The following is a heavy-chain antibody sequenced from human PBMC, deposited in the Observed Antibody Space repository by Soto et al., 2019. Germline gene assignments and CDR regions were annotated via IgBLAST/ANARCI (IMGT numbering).Heavy chain of an antibody. V-gene: IGHV4-39*01. Sequence: PSETLSLTCTVSGGSISSSSYYWGWIRQPPGKGLEWIGSIYYSGSTYYNPSLKSRVTVSVDTSKNQFSLKLSSVTAADTAVYYCARQAKTYYDILTGPKVFAPWGQGTLVTVSS. J-gene: IGHJ5*02. D-gene: IGHD3-9*01. CDR3: ARQAKTYYDILTGPKVFAP. CDR2: IYYSGST. CDR1: GGSISSSSYY.